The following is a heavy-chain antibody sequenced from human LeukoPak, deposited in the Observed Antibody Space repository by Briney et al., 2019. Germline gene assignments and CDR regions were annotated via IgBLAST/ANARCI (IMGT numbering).Heavy chain of an antibody. J-gene: IGHJ1*01. V-gene: IGHV4-34*01. CDR2: INHSGST. CDR1: GGSFSGYY. D-gene: IGHD3-16*01. Sequence: SETLSLTCAVYGGSFSGYYWSWIRQPPGKGLEWIGEINHSGSTNYNPSLKSRVTISVDTSKNQFSLKLSSVTAADTAVYYCAGLINAEYFQHWGQGTLVTVSS. CDR3: AGLINAEYFQH.